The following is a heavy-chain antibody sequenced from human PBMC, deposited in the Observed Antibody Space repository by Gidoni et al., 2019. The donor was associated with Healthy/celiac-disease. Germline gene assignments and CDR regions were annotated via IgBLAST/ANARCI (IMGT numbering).Heavy chain of an antibody. CDR3: ARDFVGLDYYGMDV. V-gene: IGHV3-53*01. J-gene: IGHJ6*02. CDR2: IYSGGST. D-gene: IGHD3-3*01. Sequence: EVQLVESGGGLIQPGGSLSLSCAASGFTVSSNYMSWVRQGPGKGLEWVSVIYSGGSTYYADSVKGRFTISRDNSKNTLYLQMNSLRAEDTAVYYCARDFVGLDYYGMDVWGQGTTVTVSS. CDR1: GFTVSSNY.